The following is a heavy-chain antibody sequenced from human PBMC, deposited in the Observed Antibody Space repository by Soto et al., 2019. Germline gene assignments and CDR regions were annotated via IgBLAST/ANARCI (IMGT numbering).Heavy chain of an antibody. CDR3: ARPLYYGSGSYRYYYGMDV. J-gene: IGHJ6*02. V-gene: IGHV4-39*01. CDR2: IYYSGST. Sequence: SETLSLTCTVSGGSISSSSYYWGWIRQPPGKGLEWIGSIYYSGSTYYNPSLKSRVTISVDTSKNQFSLKLSSVTAADTAVYYCARPLYYGSGSYRYYYGMDVWGQGTTVTVSS. CDR1: GGSISSSSYY. D-gene: IGHD3-10*01.